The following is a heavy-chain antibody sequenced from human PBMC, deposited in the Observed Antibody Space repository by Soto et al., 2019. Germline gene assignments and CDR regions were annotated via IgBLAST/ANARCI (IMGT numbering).Heavy chain of an antibody. V-gene: IGHV1-8*01. D-gene: IGHD3-3*02. CDR1: GYTFTSYD. Sequence: GASVKVSCKASGYTFTSYDINWVRQATGQGLEWMGWMNPNSGNTGYAQKFQGRVTMTRNTSISTAYMELSSLRSEDTAVYYCAKGGDISEDRDFDYWGQGTLVTVSS. CDR3: AKGGDISEDRDFDY. CDR2: MNPNSGNT. J-gene: IGHJ4*02.